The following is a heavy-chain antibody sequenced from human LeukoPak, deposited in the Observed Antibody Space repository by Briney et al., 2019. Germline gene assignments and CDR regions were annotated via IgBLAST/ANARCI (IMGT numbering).Heavy chain of an antibody. D-gene: IGHD3-22*01. Sequence: GGSLRLSCAVSGFTVSSNYMSWVRQAPGKGLEWVSVIYSGGSTYYADSVKGRFTISRDNSKNTLYLQMNSLRAEDTAVYYCARARLYYYDSSGYQYYFDYWGQGTLVTVSS. CDR2: IYSGGST. CDR3: ARARLYYYDSSGYQYYFDY. CDR1: GFTVSSNY. J-gene: IGHJ4*02. V-gene: IGHV3-53*01.